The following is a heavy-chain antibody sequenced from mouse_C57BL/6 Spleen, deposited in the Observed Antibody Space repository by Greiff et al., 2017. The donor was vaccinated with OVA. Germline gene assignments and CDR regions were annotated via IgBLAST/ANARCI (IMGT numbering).Heavy chain of an antibody. CDR1: GYTFTSYW. Sequence: QVQLQQPGAELVKPGASVKLSCKASGYTFTSYWMQWVKQRPGQGLEWIGEIDPSDSYTNYNQKFKGKATLTVDTSSSTAYMQLSSLTSEDSAVYYCASGHYYYYAMDYWGQGTSVTVSS. D-gene: IGHD1-2*01. CDR3: ASGHYYYYAMDY. CDR2: IDPSDSYT. J-gene: IGHJ4*01. V-gene: IGHV1-50*01.